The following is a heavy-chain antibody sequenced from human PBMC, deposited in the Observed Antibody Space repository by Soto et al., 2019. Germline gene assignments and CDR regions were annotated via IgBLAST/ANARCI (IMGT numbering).Heavy chain of an antibody. D-gene: IGHD4-4*01. J-gene: IGHJ5*02. Sequence: QVQLQQWGAGLLKPSETLSLTCAVYGGSFSGYYWSWIRQPPGKGLEWIGEINHSGSTNYNPSLKSRVTISVDTSKNQFSLKLSSVTAADTAVYYCARGDDYSNYSWFDPWGQGTLVTVSS. CDR2: INHSGST. CDR1: GGSFSGYY. V-gene: IGHV4-34*01. CDR3: ARGDDYSNYSWFDP.